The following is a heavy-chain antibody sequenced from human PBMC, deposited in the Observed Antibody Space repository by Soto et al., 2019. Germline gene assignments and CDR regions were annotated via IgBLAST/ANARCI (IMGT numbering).Heavy chain of an antibody. CDR1: GYTFTYYD. CDR3: ARGRGWRDY. D-gene: IGHD2-15*01. J-gene: IGHJ4*02. CDR2: MDPKSGNT. Sequence: QVQLVQSGAEVKKPGASVKVSCKASGYTFTYYDINWVRQAPGQGLEWMGWMDPKSGNTDYAQKFQGRVTITRNTSISTAYLEVSSLSSEDTAVYFCARGRGWRDYWGQGTLVTVSS. V-gene: IGHV1-8*01.